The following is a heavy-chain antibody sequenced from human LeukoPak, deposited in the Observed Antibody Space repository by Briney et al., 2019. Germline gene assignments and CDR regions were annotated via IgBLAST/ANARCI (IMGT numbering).Heavy chain of an antibody. CDR2: IYYSGST. Sequence: KPSETLSLTCTVSGGPISSSSYYWGWIRQPPGKGLEWIGNIYYSGSTYYNPSLKSRVTISVDTSKNQFSLKLSSVTAADTAVYYCATVPLKIWSGSDYWGQGTLVTVSS. J-gene: IGHJ4*02. CDR1: GGPISSSSYY. V-gene: IGHV4-39*01. D-gene: IGHD6-25*01. CDR3: ATVPLKIWSGSDY.